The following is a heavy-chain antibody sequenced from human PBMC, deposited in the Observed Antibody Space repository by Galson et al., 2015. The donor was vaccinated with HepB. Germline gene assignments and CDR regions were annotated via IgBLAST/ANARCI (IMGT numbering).Heavy chain of an antibody. D-gene: IGHD6-19*01. CDR3: AKGRVYSSGYGA. J-gene: IGHJ4*02. CDR1: GFTFSSYA. CDR2: ISGSGGST. V-gene: IGHV3-23*01. Sequence: SLRLSCAASGFTFSSYAMSWVRQAPGKGLEWVSAISGSGGSTYYADSVKGRFTISRDNSKNTLYLRMNSLRAEDTAVYYCAKGRVYSSGYGAWGQGTLVTVSS.